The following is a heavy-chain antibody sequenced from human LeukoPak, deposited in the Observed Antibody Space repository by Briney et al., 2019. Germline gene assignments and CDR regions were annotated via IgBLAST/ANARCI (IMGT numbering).Heavy chain of an antibody. J-gene: IGHJ6*03. CDR3: ARRRNSGYDYAGLYYCMDV. V-gene: IGHV4-38-2*02. Sequence: PSETLSLTCTVSGYSISNGYYWGWIRQPPGKGLEWIGSIYHSGSTYYNPSLKSRVTISVDTSKNQFSLKLSSVTAADTAVYYCARRRNSGYDYAGLYYCMDVWGKGTTVTISS. CDR2: IYHSGST. D-gene: IGHD5-12*01. CDR1: GYSISNGYY.